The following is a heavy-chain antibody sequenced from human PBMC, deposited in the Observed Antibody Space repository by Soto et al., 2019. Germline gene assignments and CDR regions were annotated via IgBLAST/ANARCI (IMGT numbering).Heavy chain of an antibody. D-gene: IGHD3-10*01. CDR3: ARMVRGSNIDYYHYMDV. V-gene: IGHV1-18*01. CDR1: GYTFTSHG. J-gene: IGHJ6*03. CDR2: ISAYNGDT. Sequence: QVQLVQSGGEVRKPGASVKVSCKASGYTFTSHGISWVRQAPGQGLEWMGWISAYNGDTNYAQKLQGRVTVTTDRSTITAYMELRSLRSEDTAVYYCARMVRGSNIDYYHYMDVLGKGTTVTVSS.